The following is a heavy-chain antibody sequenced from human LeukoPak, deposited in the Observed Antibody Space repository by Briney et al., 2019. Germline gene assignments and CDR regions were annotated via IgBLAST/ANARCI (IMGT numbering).Heavy chain of an antibody. D-gene: IGHD3-22*01. CDR2: IYYSGST. V-gene: IGHV4-31*03. J-gene: IGHJ3*02. CDR3: ARDGGLGSSGYGAFDI. CDR1: GGSIRRGGYY. Sequence: SETLSLTCSVSGGSIRRGGYYWSWIRQHPGKGLEWIGYIYYSGSTYYNPSLKSRVTISVDTSKNQFSLKLNSVTAADTAVYYCARDGGLGSSGYGAFDIWGQGTMVTVSS.